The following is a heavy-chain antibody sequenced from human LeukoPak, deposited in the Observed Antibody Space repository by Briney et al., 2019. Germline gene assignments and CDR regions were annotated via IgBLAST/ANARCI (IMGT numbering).Heavy chain of an antibody. CDR2: INPNSGGT. D-gene: IGHD2-15*01. CDR1: GYTFTGYY. Sequence: ASVKVSCKASGYTFTGYYMHWVRQAPGQGLEWIGRINPNSGGTNYAQKFQGRVTMTRDKSISTAYMELSRLRSDDTAVYYCARGLRDGYCSGGSCYSAIWGQGTLVTVSS. J-gene: IGHJ4*02. CDR3: ARGLRDGYCSGGSCYSAI. V-gene: IGHV1-2*06.